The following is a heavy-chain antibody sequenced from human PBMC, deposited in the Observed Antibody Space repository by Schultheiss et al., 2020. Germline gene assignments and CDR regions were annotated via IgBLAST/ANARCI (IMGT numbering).Heavy chain of an antibody. CDR1: GFTFSSYG. CDR3: TRDFIPNKYYDILTGYWFDP. V-gene: IGHV3-33*01. J-gene: IGHJ5*02. Sequence: GESLKISCAASGFTFSSYGMHWVRQAPGKGLEWVAVIWYDGSNKYYADSVKGRFTISRDNSKNTLYLQMNSLKTEDTAVYYCTRDFIPNKYYDILTGYWFDPWGQGTLVTVSS. CDR2: IWYDGSNK. D-gene: IGHD3-9*01.